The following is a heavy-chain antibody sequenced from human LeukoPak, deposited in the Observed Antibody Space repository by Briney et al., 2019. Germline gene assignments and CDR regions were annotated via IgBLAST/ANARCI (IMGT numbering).Heavy chain of an antibody. D-gene: IGHD3-3*01. CDR2: INHSGST. CDR3: ARERSYYDFWSGYYPMPAPQFGLDY. V-gene: IGHV4-34*01. CDR1: GGSFSGYY. J-gene: IGHJ4*02. Sequence: NTSETLSLTCAVYGGSFSGYYWSWIRQPPGKGLEWIGEINHSGSTNYNPSLKSRVTISVDTSKNQFSLKLSSVTAADTAVYYCARERSYYDFWSGYYPMPAPQFGLDYWGQGTLVTVSS.